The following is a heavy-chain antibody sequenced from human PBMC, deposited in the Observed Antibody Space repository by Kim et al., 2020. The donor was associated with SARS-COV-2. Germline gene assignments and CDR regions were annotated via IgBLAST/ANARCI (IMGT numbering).Heavy chain of an antibody. CDR2: ISSSGSTI. D-gene: IGHD3-22*01. V-gene: IGHV3-48*03. J-gene: IGHJ6*02. CDR1: GFTFSSYE. CDR3: ARDPDSSGYYYYYYYGMDV. Sequence: GSLRLSCAASGFTFSSYEMNWVRQAPGKGLEWVSYISSSGSTIYYADSVKGRFTISRDNAKNSLYLQMNSLRAEDTAVYYCARDPDSSGYYYYYYYGMDVWGQGTTVTVSS.